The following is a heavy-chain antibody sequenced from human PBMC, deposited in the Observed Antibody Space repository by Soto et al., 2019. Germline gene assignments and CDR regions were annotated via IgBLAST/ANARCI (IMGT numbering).Heavy chain of an antibody. V-gene: IGHV4-59*01. D-gene: IGHD3-3*01. Sequence: PSETLSLTCTVSGGSISSYYWSWIRQPPGKGLEWIGYIYYSGSTNYNPFLKSRVTISVDTSKNQFSLKLSSVTAADTAVYYCARVLRFLEEGYYYYYMDVWGKGTTVTVSS. CDR3: ARVLRFLEEGYYYYYMDV. J-gene: IGHJ6*03. CDR2: IYYSGST. CDR1: GGSISSYY.